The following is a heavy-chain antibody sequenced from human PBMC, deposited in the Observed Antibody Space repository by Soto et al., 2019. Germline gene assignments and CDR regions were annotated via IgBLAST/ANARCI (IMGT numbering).Heavy chain of an antibody. D-gene: IGHD2-15*01. Sequence: GSLRLSCAASGFTFSSYSMNWVRQAPGKGLEWVSSISSSSSYIYYADSVKGRFTISRDNAKNSLYLQMNSLRAEDTAVYYCARDCPPFEAHSCYPYYGMDVWGQGTTVTVSS. CDR2: ISSSSSYI. CDR3: ARDCPPFEAHSCYPYYGMDV. V-gene: IGHV3-21*01. CDR1: GFTFSSYS. J-gene: IGHJ6*02.